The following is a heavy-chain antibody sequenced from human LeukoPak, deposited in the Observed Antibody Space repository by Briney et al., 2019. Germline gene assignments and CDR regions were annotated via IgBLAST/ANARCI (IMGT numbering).Heavy chain of an antibody. Sequence: EGSLRLSCAASGFTFNNYAMNWVRQAPGKGLEWVSSISEGGENTHYADSVKGRFTISRDNSQSTLFLQMTSLRAEDTAVYYCAKQWVDCWGQGTLVTVSS. J-gene: IGHJ4*02. D-gene: IGHD1-26*01. CDR3: AKQWVDC. CDR2: ISEGGENT. V-gene: IGHV3-23*01. CDR1: GFTFNNYA.